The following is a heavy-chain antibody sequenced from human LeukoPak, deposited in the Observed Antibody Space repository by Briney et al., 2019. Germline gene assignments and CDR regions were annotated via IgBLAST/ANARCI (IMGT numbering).Heavy chain of an antibody. J-gene: IGHJ4*02. D-gene: IGHD2-15*01. CDR3: ARVRMVAASYFDY. V-gene: IGHV3-66*01. Sequence: PGGSLRLSCAASGFTVSSNYMSWVRQAPGKGLEWVSVIYSGGSTYYADSVKGRFTISRGNSKNTLYLQMNSLRAEDTAVYYCARVRMVAASYFDYWGQGTLVTVSP. CDR2: IYSGGST. CDR1: GFTVSSNY.